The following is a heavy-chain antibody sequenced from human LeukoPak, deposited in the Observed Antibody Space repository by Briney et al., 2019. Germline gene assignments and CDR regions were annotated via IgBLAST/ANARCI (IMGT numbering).Heavy chain of an antibody. CDR3: AKGFRGYSSGWYKAEISY. J-gene: IGHJ4*02. Sequence: PGGSLRLSCAASGFTFSSYAMSWVRQAPGKGLEWVSAISGSGGSTYYADSVKGRFTISRDNSKNTLYLQMNSLRAEDTAVYYCAKGFRGYSSGWYKAEISYWGQGTLVTVSS. D-gene: IGHD6-19*01. V-gene: IGHV3-23*01. CDR2: ISGSGGST. CDR1: GFTFSSYA.